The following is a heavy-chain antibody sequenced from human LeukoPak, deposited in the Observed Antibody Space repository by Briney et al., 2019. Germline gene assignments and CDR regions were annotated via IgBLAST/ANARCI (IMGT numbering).Heavy chain of an antibody. CDR1: GFSLSTSGMC. V-gene: IGHV2-70*11. D-gene: IGHD3-10*01. J-gene: IGHJ3*02. Sequence: ESGPTLVKPTQTLTLTCTFSGFSLSTSGMCVSWIRQPPGKALEWLARIDWDDDKYYSTSLKTRLTISKDTSKNQVVLTMTNMDPVDTATYYCARIRYYGSGSPHAFDIWGQGTMVTVSS. CDR2: IDWDDDK. CDR3: ARIRYYGSGSPHAFDI.